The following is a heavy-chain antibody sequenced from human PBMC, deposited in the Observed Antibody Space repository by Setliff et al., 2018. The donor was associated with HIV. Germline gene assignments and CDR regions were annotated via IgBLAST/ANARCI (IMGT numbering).Heavy chain of an antibody. CDR1: GFTFSSYE. V-gene: IGHV3-48*03. D-gene: IGHD3-3*01. J-gene: IGHJ6*03. CDR2: ISSSGSTI. Sequence: GGSLRLSCAASGFTFSSYEMNWVRQAPGKGLEWVSYISSSGSTIYYADSVKGRFTISRDNAKNSLYLQMNSLRAEDTAVYYCARRDYDFWSGYYTADYYYYYRDVWGKGTTVTVSS. CDR3: ARRDYDFWSGYYTADYYYYYRDV.